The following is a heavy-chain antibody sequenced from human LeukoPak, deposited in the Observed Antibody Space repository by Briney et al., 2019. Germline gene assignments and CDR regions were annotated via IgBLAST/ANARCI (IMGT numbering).Heavy chain of an antibody. CDR2: IKSNSDTI. CDR1: GFAFNIYS. CDR3: ARERGYCSGTTCYGFDY. D-gene: IGHD2-2*01. Sequence: PGGSLRLSCAASGFAFNIYSMDWVRQAPGKGLEWVAYIKSNSDTIYYADSVKGRFTISRDNAKNSLYLQMNSLRAEDTAVYYCARERGYCSGTTCYGFDYWGQGTLVTVSS. J-gene: IGHJ4*02. V-gene: IGHV3-48*01.